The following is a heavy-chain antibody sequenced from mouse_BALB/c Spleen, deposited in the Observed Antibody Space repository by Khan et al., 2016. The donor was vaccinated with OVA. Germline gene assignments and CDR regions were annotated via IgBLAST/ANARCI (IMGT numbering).Heavy chain of an antibody. CDR1: GYSFSDYA. CDR3: ARGFEGFYVMNY. J-gene: IGHJ4*01. Sequence: QVQLKQSGPELVRPGASVKISCKGSGYSFSDYAMHWVKQSLAKSLEWIGVISTYHGNTNYNQNFKGKATMTVDKSSITAYMELARLTSEASAIDYCARGFEGFYVMNYWGQGTSVTVSS. CDR2: ISTYHGNT. V-gene: IGHV1S137*01.